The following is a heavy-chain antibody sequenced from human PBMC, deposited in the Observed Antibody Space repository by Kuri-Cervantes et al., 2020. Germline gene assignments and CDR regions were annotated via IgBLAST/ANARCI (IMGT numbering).Heavy chain of an antibody. CDR2: IKEDGSEK. J-gene: IGHJ4*02. Sequence: GESLKISCAASGFTLSSNSMNWVRQAPGKGLEWVANIKEDGSEKYYVDSVKGRFTISRDNAKNSLFLQMNSLRAEDTAVYYCARDFGNNYGDYSDRGDYWGQGTLVTVSS. D-gene: IGHD4-17*01. CDR1: GFTLSSNS. V-gene: IGHV3-7*01. CDR3: ARDFGNNYGDYSDRGDY.